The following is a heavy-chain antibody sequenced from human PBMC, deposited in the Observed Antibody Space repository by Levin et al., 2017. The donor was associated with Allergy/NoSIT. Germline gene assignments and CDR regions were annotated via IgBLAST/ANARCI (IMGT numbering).Heavy chain of an antibody. D-gene: IGHD3-3*01. J-gene: IGHJ4*02. CDR1: GYSFPNYW. Sequence: GESLKISCKGSGYSFPNYWIGWVRQMPGKGLEWMGIIYPGDSDTRYSPSFQGQVTISADKSISTAYLQWSSLKASDTAMYFCARSPRDDFWSGSFDYWGQGTLVTVSS. V-gene: IGHV5-51*01. CDR2: IYPGDSDT. CDR3: ARSPRDDFWSGSFDY.